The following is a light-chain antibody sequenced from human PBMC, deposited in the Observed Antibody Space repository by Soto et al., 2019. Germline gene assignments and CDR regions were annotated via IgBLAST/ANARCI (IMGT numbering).Light chain of an antibody. J-gene: IGKJ1*01. V-gene: IGKV3-20*01. CDR1: QSVSSSY. CDR3: QQYSSSPRT. Sequence: VVTQSPGTLSLSPGERATLSCRASQSVSSSYFAWYQQKPGQAPRLVIYGASSRATGIPDRFSGSGSGTDFTLTISRLEPEDFAVYYCQQYSSSPRTFGQGTKVDI. CDR2: GAS.